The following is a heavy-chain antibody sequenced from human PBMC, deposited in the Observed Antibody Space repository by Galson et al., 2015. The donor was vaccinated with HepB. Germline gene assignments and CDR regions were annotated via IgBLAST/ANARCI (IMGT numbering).Heavy chain of an antibody. CDR2: INTNTGNP. CDR3: ARVNYYDSSGYYPGVDY. Sequence: SVKVSCKASGYTFTSYAMNWVRQAPGQGLEWMGWINTNTGNPTYAQGFTGRFVFSLDTSVSTAYLQIGSLKAEDTAVYYCARVNYYDSSGYYPGVDYWGQGTLVTVSS. CDR1: GYTFTSYA. D-gene: IGHD3-22*01. J-gene: IGHJ4*02. V-gene: IGHV7-4-1*01.